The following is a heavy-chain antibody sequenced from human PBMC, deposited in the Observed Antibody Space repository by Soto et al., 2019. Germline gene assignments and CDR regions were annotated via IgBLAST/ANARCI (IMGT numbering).Heavy chain of an antibody. CDR1: GYAFTTYG. D-gene: IGHD1-1*01. Sequence: QVHLVQSGAEVKKPGASVKVSCQGSGYAFTTYGITWVRQAPGQGLEWMGWISAHNGNTNYAQKRQGRVTVTRDTSTSTAYMELRSVRYDDTAGYYCARGRYGDYWGQGALVTVSS. CDR3: ARGRYGDY. V-gene: IGHV1-18*01. J-gene: IGHJ4*02. CDR2: ISAHNGNT.